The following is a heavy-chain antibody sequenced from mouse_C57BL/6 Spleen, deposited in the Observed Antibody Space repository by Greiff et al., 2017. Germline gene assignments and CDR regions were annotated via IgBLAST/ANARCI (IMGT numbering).Heavy chain of an antibody. V-gene: IGHV5-15*01. J-gene: IGHJ2*01. CDR2: ISNLAYSI. D-gene: IGHD2-1*01. CDR3: ARMRGNPYYFDY. CDR1: GFTFSDYG. Sequence: EVKLMESGGGLVQPGGSLKLSCAASGFTFSDYGMAWVRQAPRKGPEWVAFISNLAYSIYYADTVTGRFTISRENAKNTLYLEMSSLRSEDTAMYYCARMRGNPYYFDYWGQGTTLTVSS.